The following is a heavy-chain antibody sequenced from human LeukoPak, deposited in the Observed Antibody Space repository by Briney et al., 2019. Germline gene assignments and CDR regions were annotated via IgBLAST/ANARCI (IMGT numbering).Heavy chain of an antibody. CDR1: GFTFSSYA. D-gene: IGHD5-24*01. V-gene: IGHV3-23*01. CDR2: ISSSGDNT. CDR3: ARVSFDATIRGVDY. J-gene: IGHJ4*02. Sequence: GGSLRLSCAASGFTFSSYAMSWVRQAPGKGLEWVSTISSSGDNTYYADSVKGRFTISRDNSENTLYLQMNSLRAEDMAVYYCARVSFDATIRGVDYWGQGTLVTVSS.